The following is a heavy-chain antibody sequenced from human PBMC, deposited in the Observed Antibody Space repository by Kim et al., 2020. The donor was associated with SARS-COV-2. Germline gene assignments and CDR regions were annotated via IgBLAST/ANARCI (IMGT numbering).Heavy chain of an antibody. J-gene: IGHJ4*02. D-gene: IGHD2-15*01. Sequence: NPSLKSRVTISVDTSKNQFSLKLSSVTAADTAVYYCARRGLVAANYYFDYWGQGTLVTVSS. CDR3: ARRGLVAANYYFDY. V-gene: IGHV4-39*07.